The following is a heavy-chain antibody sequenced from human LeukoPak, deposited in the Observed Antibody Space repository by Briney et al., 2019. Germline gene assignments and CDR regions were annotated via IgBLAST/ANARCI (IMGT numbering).Heavy chain of an antibody. V-gene: IGHV1-2*02. J-gene: IGHJ4*02. CDR2: VNPNTGDT. CDR3: ARDQDYRNYVAEY. Sequence: GASVKVSCKASGYTFTSYDINWVRQAPGQGLEWMGCVNPNTGDTNYAQKFQGRVTMTRDTSISTAYLELSRLRSDDTAVYYCARDQDYRNYVAEYWGQGTLVTVSS. D-gene: IGHD4-11*01. CDR1: GYTFTSYD.